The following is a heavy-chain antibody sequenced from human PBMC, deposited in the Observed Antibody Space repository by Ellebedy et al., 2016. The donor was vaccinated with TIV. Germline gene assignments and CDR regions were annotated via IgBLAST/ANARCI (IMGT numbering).Heavy chain of an antibody. CDR1: GFTFSSYS. D-gene: IGHD5-12*01. CDR3: ARDPIVATIRYYYYGMDV. J-gene: IGHJ6*02. Sequence: GESLKISCAASGFTFSSYSMNWVRQAPGKGLEWVSSISSSSSYIYYADSVKGRFTISRDNAKNSLYLQMNSLRAEDTAVYYCARDPIVATIRYYYYGMDVWGQGTTVTVSS. V-gene: IGHV3-21*01. CDR2: ISSSSSYI.